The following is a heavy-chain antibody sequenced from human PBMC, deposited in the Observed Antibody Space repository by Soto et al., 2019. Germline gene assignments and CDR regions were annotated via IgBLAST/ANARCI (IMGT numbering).Heavy chain of an antibody. V-gene: IGHV1-69*13. Sequence: SVKVSCKASGGTFSSYAISWVRQAPGQGLEWMGGIIPIFGTANYAQKFQGRVTITADESTSTAYMELSSLRSEDTAVYYCASGLSYSSGWYALYYGMDVWGQGTTVTVSS. J-gene: IGHJ6*02. CDR3: ASGLSYSSGWYALYYGMDV. CDR1: GGTFSSYA. D-gene: IGHD6-19*01. CDR2: IIPIFGTA.